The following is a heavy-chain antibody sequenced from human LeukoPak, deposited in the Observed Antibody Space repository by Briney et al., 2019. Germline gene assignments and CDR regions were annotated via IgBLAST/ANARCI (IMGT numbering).Heavy chain of an antibody. Sequence: ASVKVPCKASGFTFTSSAMQWVRQARGQRLEWIGWIVVGSGNTNYAQKFQERVTITRDMSTSTAYMELSSLRSEDTAVYYCAADGDSSGYYGRYWGQGTLVTVSS. D-gene: IGHD3-22*01. CDR2: IVVGSGNT. V-gene: IGHV1-58*02. CDR3: AADGDSSGYYGRY. J-gene: IGHJ4*02. CDR1: GFTFTSSA.